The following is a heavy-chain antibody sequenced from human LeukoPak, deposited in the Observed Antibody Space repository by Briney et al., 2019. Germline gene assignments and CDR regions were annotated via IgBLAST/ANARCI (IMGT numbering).Heavy chain of an antibody. V-gene: IGHV4-59*12. D-gene: IGHD4-23*01. CDR2: IYYSGST. Sequence: SETLSLTCTVSAGSISSYYWTWIRQPPGKGLEWIGYIYYSGSTYYNPSLKSRVTISVDTSKNQFSLKLSSVTAADTAVYYCARDLLNEGNHLDYWGQGTLVTVSS. J-gene: IGHJ4*02. CDR3: ARDLLNEGNHLDY. CDR1: AGSISSYY.